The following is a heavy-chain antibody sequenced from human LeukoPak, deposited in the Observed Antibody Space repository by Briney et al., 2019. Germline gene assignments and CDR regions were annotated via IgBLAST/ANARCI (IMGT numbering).Heavy chain of an antibody. CDR3: ARDAGNSGYGCDL. CDR1: GFTFDDYA. J-gene: IGHJ5*02. CDR2: ISWNSGNI. D-gene: IGHD5-12*01. Sequence: GGSLRLSCAASGFTFDDYAMHWVRQAPGKGLEWVSGISWNSGNIDYADSVKGRFTISRDNARNSLYLQMNNLRGEDTAIYYCARDAGNSGYGCDLWGQGTLVTVSS. V-gene: IGHV3-9*01.